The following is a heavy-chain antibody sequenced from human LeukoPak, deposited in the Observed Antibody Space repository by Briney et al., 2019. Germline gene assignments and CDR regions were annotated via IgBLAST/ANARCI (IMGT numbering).Heavy chain of an antibody. J-gene: IGHJ6*02. CDR2: ISQSGST. Sequence: SGTLSLTCAVSGGFISSSNWWTWVRQPPGKGLEWVGEISQSGSTNYNPSLKSRVTISLDKSKNQFSLKLTSMTAADTAVYYCARDLSGMDVWGQGTTVTVSS. V-gene: IGHV4-4*02. CDR1: GGFISSSNW. CDR3: ARDLSGMDV.